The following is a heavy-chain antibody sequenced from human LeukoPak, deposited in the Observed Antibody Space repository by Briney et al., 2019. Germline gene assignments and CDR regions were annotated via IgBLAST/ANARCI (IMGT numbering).Heavy chain of an antibody. Sequence: ASVKVSCKASGYTFTSYGISWVRQAPGQGLEWMGWISAYNGNTNYARKFQGRVTMTRDTSISTAYMELSRLRSDDTAVYYCARDLGRLRYFDWLLSSPLYFDYWGQGTLVTVSS. D-gene: IGHD3-9*01. CDR1: GYTFTSYG. CDR2: ISAYNGNT. V-gene: IGHV1-18*01. J-gene: IGHJ4*02. CDR3: ARDLGRLRYFDWLLSSPLYFDY.